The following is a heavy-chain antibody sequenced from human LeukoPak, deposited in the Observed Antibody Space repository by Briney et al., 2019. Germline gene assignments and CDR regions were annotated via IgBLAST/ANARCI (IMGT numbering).Heavy chain of an antibody. CDR3: ARDSTTPSAAAGGGAEYFQH. D-gene: IGHD6-13*01. Sequence: GGSLRLSCAASGFTFSHYGMTWVRQAPGKGLEWVSAISGSGGSTYYAGSVKGRFTISRDNSKNTLYLQMNGLRAEDTAVYYCARDSTTPSAAAGGGAEYFQHWGQGTLVTVSS. CDR1: GFTFSHYG. J-gene: IGHJ1*01. V-gene: IGHV3-23*01. CDR2: ISGSGGST.